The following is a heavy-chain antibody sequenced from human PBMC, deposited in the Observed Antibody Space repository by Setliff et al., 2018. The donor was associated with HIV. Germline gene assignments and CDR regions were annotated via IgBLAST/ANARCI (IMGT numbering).Heavy chain of an antibody. D-gene: IGHD6-19*01. CDR2: IIPLLGTP. CDR1: GGSFRNYA. J-gene: IGHJ3*01. CDR3: ARDRSGIAVAAPDAFDV. V-gene: IGHV1-69*06. Sequence: GASVKVSCKASGGSFRNYAINWVRQAPGQGLEWMGGIIPLLGTPNYAHKFQGRVTITADKYSSTVYMGLSSLRSEDSAVFYCARDRSGIAVAAPDAFDVWGQGTMVTVSS.